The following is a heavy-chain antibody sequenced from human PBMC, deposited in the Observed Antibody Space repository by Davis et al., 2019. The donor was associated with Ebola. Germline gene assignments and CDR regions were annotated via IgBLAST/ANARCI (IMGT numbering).Heavy chain of an antibody. D-gene: IGHD4-11*01. Sequence: SETLSLTCAVYGGSFSGYYWSWLRQPPGKGLEWIGYMAYYGSATYSPSLRSRVTISVDKSKNQFSLKLSSVTAADTAVYYCARIKGLHRWNYFDYWGRGTLVTVSS. CDR3: ARIKGLHRWNYFDY. J-gene: IGHJ4*02. CDR2: MAYYGSA. CDR1: GGSFSGYY. V-gene: IGHV4-59*12.